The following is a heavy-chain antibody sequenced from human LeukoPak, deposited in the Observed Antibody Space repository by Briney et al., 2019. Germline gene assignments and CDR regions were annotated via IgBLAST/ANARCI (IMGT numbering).Heavy chain of an antibody. Sequence: PSETLSLTCAVYGGSYSGYYWSCIRQPPGKGLEWIGGINHSGSTNYNPSLKSRVTISVDTSKDQFSLKLSSVTAADTAVYYCASWAPGGLEYWGQGTLVTVSS. CDR3: ASWAPGGLEY. CDR2: INHSGST. D-gene: IGHD1-26*01. J-gene: IGHJ4*02. V-gene: IGHV4-34*01. CDR1: GGSYSGYY.